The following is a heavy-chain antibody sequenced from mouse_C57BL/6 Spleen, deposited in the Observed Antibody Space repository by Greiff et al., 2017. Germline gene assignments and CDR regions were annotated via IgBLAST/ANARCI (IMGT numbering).Heavy chain of an antibody. CDR3: ARRYGNYPYYAMDD. CDR1: GYSFTDYN. Sequence: VQLQQSGPELVKPGASVKMSCKASGYSFTDYNMNWVKQSTGQSLEWIGVINPNYGTTSYNQKFKGKATMTVDKSSSTAYMQLNSLTSEDSAVYYCARRYGNYPYYAMDDRGKGTSVTVAS. V-gene: IGHV1-39*01. CDR2: INPNYGTT. D-gene: IGHD2-10*02. J-gene: IGHJ4*01.